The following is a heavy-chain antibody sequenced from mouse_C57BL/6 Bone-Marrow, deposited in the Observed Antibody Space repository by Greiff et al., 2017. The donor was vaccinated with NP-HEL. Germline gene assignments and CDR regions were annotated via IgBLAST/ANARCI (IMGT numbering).Heavy chain of an antibody. Sequence: QVQLQQPGAELVKPGASVKLSCKASGYTFTDYYINWVKQRPGQGLEWIARIYPGSGNTYYNEKFKGKATLTAEKSSSTAYMQLSSLTSEDSAVYFCAPYAMDYWGQGTSVTVSS. J-gene: IGHJ4*01. CDR1: GYTFTDYY. V-gene: IGHV1-76*01. CDR2: IYPGSGNT. CDR3: APYAMDY.